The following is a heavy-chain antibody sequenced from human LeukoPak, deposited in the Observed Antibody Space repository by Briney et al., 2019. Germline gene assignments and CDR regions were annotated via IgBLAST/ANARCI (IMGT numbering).Heavy chain of an antibody. J-gene: IGHJ4*02. D-gene: IGHD6-6*01. CDR1: GGSISSYY. Sequence: SETLSLTCTVSGGSISSYYWSWIRQPPGKGLEWIGYIYYSGSTNYNPSLKSRVTISVDTSKNQFSLKLSSVTAADTAVYYCARSEHLAARPDYFDYWGQGTLVTVSS. CDR2: IYYSGST. CDR3: ARSEHLAARPDYFDY. V-gene: IGHV4-59*01.